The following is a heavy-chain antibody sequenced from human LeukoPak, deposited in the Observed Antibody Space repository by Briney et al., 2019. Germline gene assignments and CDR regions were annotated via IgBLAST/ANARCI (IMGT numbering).Heavy chain of an antibody. Sequence: SETLSLTCTVSGGSISSSSYYWGWIRQPPGKGLEWIGEINHSGSTNYNPSLKSRVTISVDTSKNQFSLKLSSVTAADTAVYYCAKDPRRMARLITFGGGRPYYFDYWGQGTLVTVSS. J-gene: IGHJ4*02. CDR3: AKDPRRMARLITFGGGRPYYFDY. V-gene: IGHV4-39*07. CDR2: INHSGST. D-gene: IGHD3-16*01. CDR1: GGSISSSSYY.